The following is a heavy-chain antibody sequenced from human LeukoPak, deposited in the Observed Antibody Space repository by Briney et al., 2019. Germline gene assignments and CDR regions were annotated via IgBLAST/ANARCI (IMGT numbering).Heavy chain of an antibody. Sequence: PGGSLRLSCAASGFTFSNYWMHWVRQAPGKGLVWVSHINSDGINTNYADSVKGRFTISRDNAKNTLYLQMNSLRAEDTAVYYCARDLGGPFDYWGQGTLVTVSS. D-gene: IGHD2-15*01. CDR1: GFTFSNYW. V-gene: IGHV3-74*01. J-gene: IGHJ4*02. CDR3: ARDLGGPFDY. CDR2: INSDGINT.